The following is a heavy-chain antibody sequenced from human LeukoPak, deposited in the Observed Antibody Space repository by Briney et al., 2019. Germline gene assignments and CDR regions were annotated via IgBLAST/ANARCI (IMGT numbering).Heavy chain of an antibody. V-gene: IGHV4-34*01. Sequence: SETLSLTCAVYGGSFSGYYWSWIRQPPGKGLEWIGEINHSGSTNYNPSLKSRVTISVDTSKNQFSLKLSSVTAADTAVYYCARRRGITMIVVAFGGYYFDYWGQGTLVTVSS. J-gene: IGHJ4*02. CDR1: GGSFSGYY. CDR2: INHSGST. D-gene: IGHD3-22*01. CDR3: ARRRGITMIVVAFGGYYFDY.